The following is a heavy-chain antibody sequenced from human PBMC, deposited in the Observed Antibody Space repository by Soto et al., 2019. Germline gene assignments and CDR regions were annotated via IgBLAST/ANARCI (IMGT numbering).Heavy chain of an antibody. J-gene: IGHJ3*02. CDR3: ARIEVLRDAFDI. V-gene: IGHV1-46*01. Sequence: ASVKVSCKASGYTFTSYYMHWVRQAPGQGLGWMGIINPSSGSTTYAEKLQGRVTMTRDTSTSTSYMELSSLRSEDTAVYYCARIEVLRDAFDIWGQGTMVTVSS. CDR2: INPSSGST. D-gene: IGHD3-16*01. CDR1: GYTFTSYY.